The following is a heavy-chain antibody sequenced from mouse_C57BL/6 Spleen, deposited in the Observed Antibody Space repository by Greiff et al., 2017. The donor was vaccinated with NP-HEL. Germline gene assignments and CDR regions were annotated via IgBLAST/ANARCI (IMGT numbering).Heavy chain of an antibody. CDR1: GFTFSSYT. CDR2: ISGGGGNT. CDR3: ARHPTQIYGNYPYWYFDV. J-gene: IGHJ1*03. Sequence: EVNLVESGGGLVKPGGSLKLSCAASGFTFSSYTMSWVRQTPEKRLEWVATISGGGGNTYYPDSVKGRFTISRDNAKNTLYLQMSSLRSEDTALYYCARHPTQIYGNYPYWYFDVWGTGTTVTVSS. V-gene: IGHV5-9*01. D-gene: IGHD2-1*01.